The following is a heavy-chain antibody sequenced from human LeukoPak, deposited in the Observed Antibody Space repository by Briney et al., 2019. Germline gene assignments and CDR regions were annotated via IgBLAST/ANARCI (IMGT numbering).Heavy chain of an antibody. V-gene: IGHV3-23*01. CDR2: LSGSAGGS. D-gene: IGHD3-16*02. Sequence: GGSLRLSCGVSGITLSNYGMTWVRQAPGKGLEWVAGLSGSAGGSNYADSVKGRFTISRDNSKNTLFLQMDRLRAEDTAVYFCAKRGVVVRVFLVGFHKEAYYFDSWGQGALVTVSS. CDR3: AKRGVVVRVFLVGFHKEAYYFDS. CDR1: GITLSNYG. J-gene: IGHJ4*02.